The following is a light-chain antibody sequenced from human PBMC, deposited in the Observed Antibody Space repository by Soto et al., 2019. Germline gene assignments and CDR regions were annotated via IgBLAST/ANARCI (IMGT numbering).Light chain of an antibody. CDR2: DVS. Sequence: QSALTQPASVSGSPGQSITISCTGTSSDIGAYNYVSWYQQYPGKAPKLMIYDVSHRPSGISNRFSGSKSGNTASLTISGLQAEDEADYYCSSSTSSTTHVVFGGRTTLTVL. J-gene: IGLJ2*01. CDR3: SSSTSSTTHVV. V-gene: IGLV2-14*01. CDR1: SSDIGAYNY.